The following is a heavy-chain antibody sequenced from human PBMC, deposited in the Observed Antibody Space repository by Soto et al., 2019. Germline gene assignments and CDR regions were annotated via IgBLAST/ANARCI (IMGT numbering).Heavy chain of an antibody. CDR2: ISSSSSYI. D-gene: IGHD5-18*01. CDR1: GFTFSSYS. CDR3: ARDLLLGDTAMARYYYYYYGMDV. Sequence: GGSLRLSCAASGFTFSSYSMNWVRQAPGKGLGWVSSISSSSSYIYYADSVKGRFTISRDNAKNSLYLQMNSLRAEDTAVYYCARDLLLGDTAMARYYYYYYGMDVWGQGTTVTV. J-gene: IGHJ6*02. V-gene: IGHV3-21*01.